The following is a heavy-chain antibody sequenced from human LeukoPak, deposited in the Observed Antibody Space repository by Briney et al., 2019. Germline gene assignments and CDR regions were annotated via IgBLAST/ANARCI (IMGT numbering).Heavy chain of an antibody. CDR2: IYGGGTDT. J-gene: IGHJ4*02. V-gene: IGHV5-51*01. CDR3: ARTGDGKYYFDY. CDR1: GYSFTTYW. D-gene: IGHD5-24*01. Sequence: GESLKISCKGSGYSFTTYWIGWARQMPGIGLEWMGFIYGGGTDTRYSLSFQGQVTISIDKSINTAYLQWSSLKASDTSIYYCARTGDGKYYFDYWGQGTLVTVSS.